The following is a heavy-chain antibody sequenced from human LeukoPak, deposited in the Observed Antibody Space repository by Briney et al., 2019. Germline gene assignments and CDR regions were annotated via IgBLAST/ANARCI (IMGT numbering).Heavy chain of an antibody. Sequence: GGSLRLSCAASGFTFSSYGMTWVRQAPGKGLEWVANIKQDGSEKYYVDSVKGRFTISRDNAKNSLYLQMNSLRAEDTAVYYCAREKGLFPFEYWGRGTLVTVSS. CDR1: GFTFSSYG. J-gene: IGHJ4*02. CDR3: AREKGLFPFEY. D-gene: IGHD2/OR15-2a*01. CDR2: IKQDGSEK. V-gene: IGHV3-7*01.